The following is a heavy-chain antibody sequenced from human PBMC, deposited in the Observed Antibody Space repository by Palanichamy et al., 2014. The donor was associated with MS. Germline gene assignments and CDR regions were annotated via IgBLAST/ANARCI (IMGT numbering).Heavy chain of an antibody. CDR1: GFSLTSRPVG. CDR3: VRRRDYDGNWNSAYFDT. Sequence: QVTLKESGPKVVQTTETLTLTCSFSGFSLTSRPVGVGWDPVSPPGKALEWLAVIYWDDDKRYSPSLRSRLAIAKDTSKNQVVLTMAYMGPVDTATYYCVRRRDYDGNWNSAYFDTWGPGILVTVSS. J-gene: IGHJ5*02. V-gene: IGHV2-5*02. D-gene: IGHD1-1*01. CDR2: IYWDDDK.